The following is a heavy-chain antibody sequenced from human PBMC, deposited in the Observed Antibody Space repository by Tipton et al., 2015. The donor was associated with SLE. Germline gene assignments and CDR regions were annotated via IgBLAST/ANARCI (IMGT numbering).Heavy chain of an antibody. D-gene: IGHD3-10*01. CDR2: ISGSGGSK. V-gene: IGHV3-23*01. CDR1: GFTFSSYA. Sequence: SLRLSCAASGFTFSSYAMSWVRQAPGKGLEWVSTISGSGGSKYYADSVKGRFTISRDNSRNTLYLQMNSLRADDTAVYYCARGRYYYDSGSLGFDYWGQGTLVTVSS. J-gene: IGHJ4*02. CDR3: ARGRYYYDSGSLGFDY.